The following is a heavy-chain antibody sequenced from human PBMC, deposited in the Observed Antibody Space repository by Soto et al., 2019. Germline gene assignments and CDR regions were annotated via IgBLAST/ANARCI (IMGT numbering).Heavy chain of an antibody. Sequence: EVQLVESGGGLVKPGGFLRLSCAASGFTFSTYSMNWVRQAPGKGLEWISSISSSGGSLSHAESVKGRFTISRDNAKNSLYLQMDSLRAEDTAVYYCARGRSINTNMDYWGQGTLVTVSS. CDR3: ARGRSINTNMDY. CDR2: ISSSGGSL. CDR1: GFTFSTYS. J-gene: IGHJ4*02. V-gene: IGHV3-21*01. D-gene: IGHD2-2*01.